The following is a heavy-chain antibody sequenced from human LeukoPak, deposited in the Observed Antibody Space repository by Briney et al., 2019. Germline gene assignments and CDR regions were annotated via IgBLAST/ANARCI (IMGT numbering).Heavy chain of an antibody. CDR3: AKDRAAAAGTYYFDY. Sequence: GGSLRLSCAASGFTVSSNYMSWVRQAPGKGLEWVSVIYSGGSTYYADSVKGRFTISRDNSKNTLYLQMNSLRAEDTAVYYCAKDRAAAAGTYYFDYWGQGTLVTVSS. J-gene: IGHJ4*02. D-gene: IGHD6-13*01. CDR1: GFTVSSNY. CDR2: IYSGGST. V-gene: IGHV3-66*01.